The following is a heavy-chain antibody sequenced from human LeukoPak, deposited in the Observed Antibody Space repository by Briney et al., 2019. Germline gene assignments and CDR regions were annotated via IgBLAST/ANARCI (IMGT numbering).Heavy chain of an antibody. D-gene: IGHD2-15*01. CDR2: IYYSGST. V-gene: IGHV4-31*03. J-gene: IGHJ4*02. CDR1: SGSISSGVYY. CDR3: AKEVEVSPGPDY. Sequence: SQTLSLTCPVSSGSISSGVYYWSWIRQHPGKGLEWIGYIYYSGSTYYNPSLKSRVTISVDTSKNQFSLKLSSVTAADTAVYYCAKEVEVSPGPDYWGQGTLVTVSS.